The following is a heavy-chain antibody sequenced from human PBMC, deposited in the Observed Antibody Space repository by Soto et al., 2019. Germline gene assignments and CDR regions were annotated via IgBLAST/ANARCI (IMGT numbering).Heavy chain of an antibody. CDR1: GGTFSSYA. Sequence: SVKVSCKASGGTFSSYAISWVRQAPGQGLEWMGGIIPIFGTANYAQKFQGRVTITADKSTSTAYMELSSLRSEDTAVYYCARGDWNYVGKLALGYWGQGTLVTVSS. D-gene: IGHD1-7*01. J-gene: IGHJ4*02. V-gene: IGHV1-69*06. CDR3: ARGDWNYVGKLALGY. CDR2: IIPIFGTA.